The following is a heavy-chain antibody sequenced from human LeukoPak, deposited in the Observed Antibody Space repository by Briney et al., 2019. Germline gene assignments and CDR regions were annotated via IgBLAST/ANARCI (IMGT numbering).Heavy chain of an antibody. J-gene: IGHJ5*02. D-gene: IGHD6-6*01. Sequence: GSLRLSCAASGFTLSSNYWSWIREPPQERLEWIWEINHSVSTNYTPSPKSRVTISVDTSKNQFSLKLSSVTAADTAVYYCARGRSIAARRRNWFGPWGQGTPVTVSS. CDR1: GFTLSSNY. CDR3: ARGRSIAARRRNWFGP. V-gene: IGHV4-34*01. CDR2: INHSVST.